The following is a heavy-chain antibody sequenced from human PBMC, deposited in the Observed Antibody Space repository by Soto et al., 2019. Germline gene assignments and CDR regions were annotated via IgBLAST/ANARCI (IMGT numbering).Heavy chain of an antibody. V-gene: IGHV1-69*01. D-gene: IGHD4-4*01. J-gene: IGHJ6*02. CDR2: IIPVYGTP. CDR3: SSVTAYGMDV. Sequence: QVQLEQSGAEVKKPGSSLKVSCKATGGTFNKYAISWVRQAPGQGLEWMAGIIPVYGTPNYAQRFQDRVTIIADESTTTAYMEVNSLTSEDTAIYYCSSVTAYGMDVWGPGTTVIVSS. CDR1: GGTFNKYA.